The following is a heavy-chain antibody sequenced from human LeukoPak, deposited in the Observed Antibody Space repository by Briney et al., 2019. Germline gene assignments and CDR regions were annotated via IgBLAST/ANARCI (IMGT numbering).Heavy chain of an antibody. D-gene: IGHD1-26*01. CDR3: VKDVGGSYAFDY. CDR2: INDNGGRT. V-gene: IGHV3-64D*09. CDR1: GFTFSRYA. J-gene: IGHJ4*02. Sequence: PGGSLRLSCAAASGFTFSRYAMHWVRQAPGKGLEYVSGINDNGGRTHYGDSVKGRFNISRDNSKNTLHLQMSTLRAEDTALYYCVKDVGGSYAFDYWGQGILVTVAS.